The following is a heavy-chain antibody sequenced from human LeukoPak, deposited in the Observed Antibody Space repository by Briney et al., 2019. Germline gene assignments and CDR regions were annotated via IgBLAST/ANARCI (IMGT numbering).Heavy chain of an antibody. J-gene: IGHJ4*02. Sequence: PGESLRLSCAASGFTFGNYWMRWVRQAPGEGREWVANIKKEGSEKNYVGSVEGRFTISRDNTKNSLYLQLNSLRAEDTAVYYCATEGVGVRWGSYRNYEGSDYWGQGNLVTVSS. CDR2: IKKEGSEK. CDR1: GFTFGNYW. V-gene: IGHV3-7*03. CDR3: ATEGVGVRWGSYRNYEGSDY. D-gene: IGHD4-11*01.